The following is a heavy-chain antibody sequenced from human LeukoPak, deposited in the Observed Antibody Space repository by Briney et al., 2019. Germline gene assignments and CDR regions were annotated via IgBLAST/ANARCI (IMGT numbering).Heavy chain of an antibody. CDR3: ARFVGGAPLDSNPDHDAFDI. CDR2: ISYDGSNK. CDR1: GFTFSSYA. D-gene: IGHD4-4*01. V-gene: IGHV3-30-3*01. J-gene: IGHJ3*02. Sequence: SGRSLRLSCAASGFTFSSYAMPWVRQAPGKGLEWVAVISYDGSNKYYADSVKGRFTISRDNSKNTLYLQMNSLRAEDTAVYYCARFVGGAPLDSNPDHDAFDIWGQGTMVTVSS.